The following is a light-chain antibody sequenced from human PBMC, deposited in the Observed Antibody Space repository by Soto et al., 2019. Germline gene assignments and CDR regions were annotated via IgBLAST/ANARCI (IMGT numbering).Light chain of an antibody. CDR1: QNIRSY. Sequence: DIQMTQSPSSLSASVGDRVTITCRASQNIRSYLNWYQQKRGKAPKLLIFAASNLQSGVPARFSGTGSGTDFTLTISSLQPEDFALYYCHQRQSWPRTFGQGTKVDIK. V-gene: IGKV1-39*01. CDR2: AAS. J-gene: IGKJ1*01. CDR3: HQRQSWPRT.